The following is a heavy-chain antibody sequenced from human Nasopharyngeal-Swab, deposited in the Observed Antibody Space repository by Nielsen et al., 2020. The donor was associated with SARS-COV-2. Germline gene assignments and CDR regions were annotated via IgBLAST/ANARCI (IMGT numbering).Heavy chain of an antibody. CDR3: ARAPGPDIVVVVAAN. CDR2: ISGSGGST. CDR1: GFTISNYA. D-gene: IGHD2-15*01. Sequence: GESLKISCAASGFTISNYAMTWVRQAPGKGLEWVSAISGSGGSTYYADSVKSRFTISRDNAKNSLYLQMNSLRAEDTAVYYCARAPGPDIVVVVAANWGQGTLVTVSS. J-gene: IGHJ4*02. V-gene: IGHV3-23*01.